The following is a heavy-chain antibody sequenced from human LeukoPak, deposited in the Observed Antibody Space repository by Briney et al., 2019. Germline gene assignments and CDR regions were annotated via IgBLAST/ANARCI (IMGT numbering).Heavy chain of an antibody. V-gene: IGHV4-4*09. CDR1: GGSINSFY. J-gene: IGHJ6*02. Sequence: PSETLSLTCSVSGGSINSFYWSWIRQPPGKGLEWIGYIYSSGSTKYNPSLNSRVTISVDTSNNQFSLNLRSVTASDTAVYYCAKVGLCTKTRCYYYYGMDVWGQGTTVTVSS. D-gene: IGHD2-8*01. CDR3: AKVGLCTKTRCYYYYGMDV. CDR2: IYSSGST.